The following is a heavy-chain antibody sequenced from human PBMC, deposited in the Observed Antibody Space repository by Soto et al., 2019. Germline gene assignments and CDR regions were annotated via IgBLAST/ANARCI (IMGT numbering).Heavy chain of an antibody. CDR3: ARKGPQWLVRGYYYAMDV. D-gene: IGHD6-19*01. CDR1: GFTFSSYS. J-gene: IGHJ6*02. Sequence: GSLRLSCAASGFTFSSYSMNWVRQAPGKGLEWVSSISSSSSYIYYADSVKGRFTNSRDNAKNSLYLQMNSLRAEDTAVYYCARKGPQWLVRGYYYAMDVWGQGTTVTV. CDR2: ISSSSSYI. V-gene: IGHV3-21*01.